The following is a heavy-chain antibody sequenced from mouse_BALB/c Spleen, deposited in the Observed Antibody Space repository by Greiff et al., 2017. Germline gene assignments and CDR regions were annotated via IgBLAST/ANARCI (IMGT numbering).Heavy chain of an antibody. V-gene: IGHV1-4*02. D-gene: IGHD2-2*01. Sequence: VHLVESAAELARPGASVKMSCKASGYTFTSYTMHWVKQRPGQGLEWIGYINPSSGYTEYNQKFKDKTTLTADKSSSTAYMQLSSLTSEDSAVYYCARARYYGYDGSYYFDYWGQGTTLTVSS. CDR1: GYTFTSYT. J-gene: IGHJ2*01. CDR3: ARARYYGYDGSYYFDY. CDR2: INPSSGYT.